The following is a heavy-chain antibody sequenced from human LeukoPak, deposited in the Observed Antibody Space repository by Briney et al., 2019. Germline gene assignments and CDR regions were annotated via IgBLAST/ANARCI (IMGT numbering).Heavy chain of an antibody. CDR2: IYYSGST. V-gene: IGHV4-59*12. CDR1: GRSISSYY. J-gene: IGHJ4*02. D-gene: IGHD6-19*01. CDR3: ARGPIKPGYSSGWYFDY. Sequence: SETLSLTCTVTGRSISSYYWSWIRQPPGKGLEWIGYIYYSGSTNYNPSLKSRVTISVDTSKNQFSLKLSSVTAADTAVYYCARGPIKPGYSSGWYFDYWGQGTLVTVSS.